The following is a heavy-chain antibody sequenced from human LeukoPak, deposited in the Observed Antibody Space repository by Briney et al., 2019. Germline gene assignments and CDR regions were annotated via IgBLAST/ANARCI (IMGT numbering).Heavy chain of an antibody. J-gene: IGHJ5*02. CDR3: ARDPARIAARPVWFDP. CDR2: IRYDGSNK. V-gene: IGHV3-30*02. Sequence: GGSLRLSCAASGFTFSSYGMHWVRQAPGKGLEWVAFIRYDGSNKYYADSVKGRFTISRDNAKNSLYLQMNSLRAEDTAVYYCARDPARIAARPVWFDPWGQGTLVTVSS. D-gene: IGHD6-6*01. CDR1: GFTFSSYG.